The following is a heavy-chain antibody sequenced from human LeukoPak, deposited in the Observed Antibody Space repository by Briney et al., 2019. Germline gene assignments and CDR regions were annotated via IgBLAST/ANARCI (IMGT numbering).Heavy chain of an antibody. V-gene: IGHV4-59*01. D-gene: IGHD6-6*01. CDR3: ARAPPSSSSVNDAFDI. CDR2: IYYSGST. Sequence: TSETLSLTCTVSGGSISSYYWSWIRQPPGKGLEWIGYIYYSGSTNYNPSLKSRVTISVGTSKNQFSLKLSSVTAADTAVYYCARAPPSSSSVNDAFDIWGQGTMVTVSS. J-gene: IGHJ3*02. CDR1: GGSISSYY.